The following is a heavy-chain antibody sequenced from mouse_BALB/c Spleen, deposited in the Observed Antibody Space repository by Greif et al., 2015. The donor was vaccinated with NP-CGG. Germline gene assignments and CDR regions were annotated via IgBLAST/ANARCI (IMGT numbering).Heavy chain of an antibody. CDR3: ARSYRYDGSSYYAMDY. J-gene: IGHJ4*01. CDR2: ISSGSSTI. V-gene: IGHV5-17*02. CDR1: GFTFSSFG. D-gene: IGHD2-14*01. Sequence: EVKLMESGGGLVQPGGSRKLSCAASGFTFSSFGMHWVRQAPEKGLEWVAYISSGSSTIYYADTVKGRFTISRDNPKNTLFLQMTSLRSEDTAMYYCARSYRYDGSSYYAMDYWGQGTSVTVSS.